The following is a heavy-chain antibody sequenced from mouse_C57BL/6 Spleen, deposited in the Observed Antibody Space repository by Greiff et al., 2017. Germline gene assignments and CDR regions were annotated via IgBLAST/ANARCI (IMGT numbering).Heavy chain of an antibody. CDR3: ARNGFFDY. CDR2: IYPGSGST. CDR1: GYTFTSYW. J-gene: IGHJ2*01. Sequence: QVQLKQPGAELVKPGASVKMSCKASGYTFTSYWITWVKQRPGQGLAWIGDIYPGSGSTNYNEKFKSKATLTVDTSSSTAYMQLSSLTSEVAAVYYCARNGFFDYWGQGTTLTVSS. V-gene: IGHV1-55*01.